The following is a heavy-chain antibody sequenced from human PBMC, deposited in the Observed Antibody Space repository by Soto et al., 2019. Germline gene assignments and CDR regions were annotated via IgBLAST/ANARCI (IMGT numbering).Heavy chain of an antibody. Sequence: PSETLSLTCAVYGGSFSGYYWSWIRQPPGKGLEWIGEINHSGSTNYNPSLKSRVTISVDTSKNQFSLKLSSVTDADTAVYYCARVVATIKYVNYYYGMDVWGQGTPVTVS. V-gene: IGHV4-34*01. CDR2: INHSGST. J-gene: IGHJ6*02. CDR1: GGSFSGYY. CDR3: ARVVATIKYVNYYYGMDV. D-gene: IGHD5-12*01.